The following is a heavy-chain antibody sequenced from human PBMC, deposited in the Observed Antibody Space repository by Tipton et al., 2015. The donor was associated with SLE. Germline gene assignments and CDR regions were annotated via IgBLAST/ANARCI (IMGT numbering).Heavy chain of an antibody. CDR3: VRENWGLDY. V-gene: IGHV4-59*12. CDR2: IYYSGTT. D-gene: IGHD7-27*01. J-gene: IGHJ4*02. Sequence: TLSLTCSVSGGSIKPYYWSWIRQPPGKGLEWIGYIYYSGTTRYNPSLKSRVTISLDTSENQFSLRLTSVTAADTAVYYCVRENWGLDYWGQGTVVTVSS. CDR1: GGSIKPYY.